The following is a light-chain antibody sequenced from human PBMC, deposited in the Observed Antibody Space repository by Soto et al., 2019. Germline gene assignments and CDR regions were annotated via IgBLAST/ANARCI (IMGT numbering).Light chain of an antibody. Sequence: EIVLTQSPATLSLSPGERATLSCRASQSVGTYLAWYQQKPGQAPRLLIYGASTRATGTPPRFRGSGSGTEFTLTISSLQSEDFAVYYCQQYDDWPPWTFGPGTKVDIK. CDR2: GAS. CDR3: QQYDDWPPWT. CDR1: QSVGTY. V-gene: IGKV3-15*01. J-gene: IGKJ1*01.